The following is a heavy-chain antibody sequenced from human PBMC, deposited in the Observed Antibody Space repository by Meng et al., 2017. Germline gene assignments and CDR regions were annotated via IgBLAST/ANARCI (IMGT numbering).Heavy chain of an antibody. CDR3: AKDRAPSAVTRENPY. D-gene: IGHD4-17*01. V-gene: IGHV3-48*03. J-gene: IGHJ4*02. CDR2: ISSSGSTI. CDR1: GFTFSSYE. Sequence: GESLKISCVASGFTFSSYEMNWVRQAPGKGLEWVSYISSSGSTIYYADSVKGRFTISRDKSKNTLYLQMNSLRAEDTAVYYCAKDRAPSAVTRENPYWGQGTLVTVSS.